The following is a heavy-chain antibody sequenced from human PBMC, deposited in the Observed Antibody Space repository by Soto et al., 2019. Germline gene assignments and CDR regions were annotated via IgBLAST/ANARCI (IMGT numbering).Heavy chain of an antibody. Sequence: SETLSLTCTVSGGSISSGGYYWSWIRQHPGKGLEWIGYIYYSGSTYYNPSLKSRVTISVDTSKNQFSLKLSSVTAVDTAVYYCARGGVEYCSGGSCPFDYWGQGTLVTVSS. V-gene: IGHV4-31*03. CDR3: ARGGVEYCSGGSCPFDY. D-gene: IGHD2-15*01. J-gene: IGHJ4*02. CDR1: GGSISSGGYY. CDR2: IYYSGST.